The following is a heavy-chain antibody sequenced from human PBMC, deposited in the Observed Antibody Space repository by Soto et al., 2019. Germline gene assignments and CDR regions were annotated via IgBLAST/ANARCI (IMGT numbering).Heavy chain of an antibody. Sequence: SETLSLTCAVYGGSFSGYYWSWIRQPPGKGLEWIGEINHSGSTNYNPSLKSRVTISVDTSKNQFSLKLSSVTAADTAVYYCARGPLRGDYGDYLYYYYGMDVWGQGTTVTVSS. V-gene: IGHV4-34*01. D-gene: IGHD4-17*01. J-gene: IGHJ6*02. CDR1: GGSFSGYY. CDR3: ARGPLRGDYGDYLYYYYGMDV. CDR2: INHSGST.